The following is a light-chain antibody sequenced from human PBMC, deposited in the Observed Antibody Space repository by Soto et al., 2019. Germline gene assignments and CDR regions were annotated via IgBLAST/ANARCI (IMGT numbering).Light chain of an antibody. V-gene: IGKV3-20*01. CDR2: GAS. J-gene: IGKJ1*01. CDR1: QRVTGNY. CDR3: QHYYTSYTT. Sequence: IVLTQSPGTLSLSPGESATLSCGASQRVTGNYLAWYQQKPGQPPRLLIFGASNRATGIPDRFSGSGSGTDFTLTISRLEPEDFAVYYCQHYYTSYTTFGQGTKVDIK.